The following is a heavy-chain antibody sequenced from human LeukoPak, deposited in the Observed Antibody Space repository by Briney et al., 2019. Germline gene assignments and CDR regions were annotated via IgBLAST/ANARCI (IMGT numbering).Heavy chain of an antibody. Sequence: PGGSLRLSCTASGFTFSRYWMHWGRQAPRKGLVCFSRINSDVSSTTYTDSMKGRFTISRDNAKNTLSLQMNSLRAEDTAVYFCATPFPDSSGSYYNDWFDPWGQGTLVTVSS. J-gene: IGHJ5*02. CDR1: GFTFSRYW. V-gene: IGHV3-74*01. D-gene: IGHD3-22*01. CDR2: INSDVSST. CDR3: ATPFPDSSGSYYNDWFDP.